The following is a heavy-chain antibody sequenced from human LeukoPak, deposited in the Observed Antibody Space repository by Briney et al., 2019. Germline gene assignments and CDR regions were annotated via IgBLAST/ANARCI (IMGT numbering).Heavy chain of an antibody. D-gene: IGHD3-22*01. J-gene: IGHJ4*02. CDR1: GSTFSSYG. V-gene: IGHV3-33*06. Sequence: PGGSLRLSCAASGSTFSSYGMHWVRQAPGKGLEWVAVIWYDGSNKYYADSVKGRFTISRDNSKNTLYLQMNSLRAEDTAVYYCAKDPRRNYYDSSGRVYYFDYWGQGTLVTVSS. CDR3: AKDPRRNYYDSSGRVYYFDY. CDR2: IWYDGSNK.